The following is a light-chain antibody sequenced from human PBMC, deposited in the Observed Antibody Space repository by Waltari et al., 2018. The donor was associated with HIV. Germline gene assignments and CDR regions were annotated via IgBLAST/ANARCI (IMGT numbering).Light chain of an antibody. CDR3: CSFADTNTWV. V-gene: IGLV2-23*02. J-gene: IGLJ3*02. CDR1: SSDVGSHNL. CDR2: EVI. Sequence: QSALTQPASVSGSPGQSITISCTATSSDVGSHNLVSWYQHHPGRAPKLIIYEVIKRLSGVSHRFSGSKSGNTASLTISGLQAEDEADYYCCSFADTNTWVFGGGTKLTVL.